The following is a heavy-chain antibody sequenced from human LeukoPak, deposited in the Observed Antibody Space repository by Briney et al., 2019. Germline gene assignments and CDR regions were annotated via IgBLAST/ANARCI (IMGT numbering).Heavy chain of an antibody. D-gene: IGHD2-15*01. V-gene: IGHV1-2*06. Sequence: ASVKVSCKASGYTFTGYYMHWVRQAPGQGLEWMGRINPNSGGTNYAQKFQGRVTMTRDTSISTAYMELSRLRSDDTAVHYCAMSRPAGIVVVVAARTVDWGQGTLVTVSS. J-gene: IGHJ4*02. CDR3: AMSRPAGIVVVVAARTVD. CDR1: GYTFTGYY. CDR2: INPNSGGT.